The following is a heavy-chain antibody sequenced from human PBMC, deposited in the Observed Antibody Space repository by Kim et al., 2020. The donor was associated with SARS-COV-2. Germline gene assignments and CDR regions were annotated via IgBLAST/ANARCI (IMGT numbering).Heavy chain of an antibody. CDR2: IIPIFGTA. CDR1: GGTFSSYA. CDR3: ARDGLPYSSSLRAHYYYYGMDV. V-gene: IGHV1-69*13. J-gene: IGHJ6*02. D-gene: IGHD6-6*01. Sequence: SVKVSCKASGGTFSSYAISWVRQAPGQGLEWMGGIIPIFGTANYAQKFQGRVTITADESTSTAYMELSSLRSEDTAVYYCARDGLPYSSSLRAHYYYYGMDVWGQGTTVTVSS.